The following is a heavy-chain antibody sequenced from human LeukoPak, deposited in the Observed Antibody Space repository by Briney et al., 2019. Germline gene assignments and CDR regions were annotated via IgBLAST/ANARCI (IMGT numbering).Heavy chain of an antibody. J-gene: IGHJ4*02. D-gene: IGHD3-10*01. CDR3: AGRGYYGSGSYYKGHYFDY. V-gene: IGHV4-34*01. CDR1: GGSFSGYY. Sequence: SETLSLTCAVYGGSFSGYYWGWIGQPPGKGLEWIGEMNHSGSTNYNPSLKSRVTISVDTSKNQFSLKLSSVTAADTAVYYCAGRGYYGSGSYYKGHYFDYWGQGTLVTVSS. CDR2: MNHSGST.